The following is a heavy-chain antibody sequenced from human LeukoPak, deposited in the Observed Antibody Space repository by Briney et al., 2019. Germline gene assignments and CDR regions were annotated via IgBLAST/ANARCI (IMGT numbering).Heavy chain of an antibody. V-gene: IGHV1-69*05. CDR1: GGTFSSYA. CDR2: IIPIFGTA. Sequence: ASVKVSCKASGGTFSSYAISWVRQAPGQGLEWMGRIIPIFGTANYAQKFQGRVTITTDESTSTAYMELSSLRSEDTAVYYCARGTKGGIVGATGAFDIWGQGTXVT. D-gene: IGHD1-26*01. J-gene: IGHJ3*02. CDR3: ARGTKGGIVGATGAFDI.